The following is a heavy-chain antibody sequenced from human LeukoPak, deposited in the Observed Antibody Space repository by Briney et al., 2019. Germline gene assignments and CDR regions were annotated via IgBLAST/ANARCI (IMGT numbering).Heavy chain of an antibody. D-gene: IGHD5-24*01. J-gene: IGHJ3*02. Sequence: SETLSLTCAVSGGSISSSNWWSWIRQPPGKGLEWIGEIYHSGSTNYNPSLKSRVTISVDTSKNQFSLKLSSVTAADTAVYYCARGEMATIEDAFDIWGQGTMVTVSS. CDR3: ARGEMATIEDAFDI. CDR2: IYHSGST. CDR1: GGSISSSNW. V-gene: IGHV4-4*02.